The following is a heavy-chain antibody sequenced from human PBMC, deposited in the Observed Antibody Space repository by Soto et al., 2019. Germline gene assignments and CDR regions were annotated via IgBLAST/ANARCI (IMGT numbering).Heavy chain of an antibody. CDR3: ASDGGGTYYDFWSGPRGSVDY. CDR1: GFTFSSYW. J-gene: IGHJ4*02. Sequence: GGSLRLSCAASGFTFSSYWMSWVRQAPGKGLEWVANIKQDGSEKYYVDSVKGRFTISRDNAKNSLYLQMNSLRAEDTAVYYCASDGGGTYYDFWSGPRGSVDYWGQGTLVTVSS. CDR2: IKQDGSEK. V-gene: IGHV3-7*05. D-gene: IGHD3-3*01.